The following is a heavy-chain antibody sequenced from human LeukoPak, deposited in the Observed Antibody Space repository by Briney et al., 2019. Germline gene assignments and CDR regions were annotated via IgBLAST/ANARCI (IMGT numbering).Heavy chain of an antibody. J-gene: IGHJ6*02. CDR3: ASGEHV. CDR1: GGSFSGYY. Sequence: SETLSLTCAVYGGSFSGYYWSWIRQPPGKGLEWIGEINHSGSTNYNPSLKSRVTISVDTSKNQFSLKLSSVTAADTAVYYCASGEHVWGQGTPVTVSS. V-gene: IGHV4-34*01. CDR2: INHSGST.